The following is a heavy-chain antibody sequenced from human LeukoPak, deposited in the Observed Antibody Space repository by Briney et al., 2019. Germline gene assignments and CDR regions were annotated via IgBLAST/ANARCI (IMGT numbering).Heavy chain of an antibody. J-gene: IGHJ4*02. V-gene: IGHV1-69*04. CDR3: AREGWDLTTVVPGTPQYFDY. D-gene: IGHD4-23*01. Sequence: SVKVSCKASGGTFSNYAISWVRQAPGQGLEWMGRIIPILGIANYAQKFQGRVTITADKSTSTAYMELSSLRSEDTAVYYCAREGWDLTTVVPGTPQYFDYWGQGTLVTVSS. CDR2: IIPILGIA. CDR1: GGTFSNYA.